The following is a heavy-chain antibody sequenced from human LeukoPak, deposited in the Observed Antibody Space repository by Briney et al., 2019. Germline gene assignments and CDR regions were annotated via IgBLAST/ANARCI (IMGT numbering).Heavy chain of an antibody. V-gene: IGHV4-59*01. D-gene: IGHD3-3*01. J-gene: IGHJ4*02. CDR3: ARFPTPYYDFWSGYYTGVI. Sequence: PSETLSLTCTVSGGSISSYYWSWIRQPPGKGPEWVGYIYYSGSTNYNPSLKSRVTISVDTSKNQFSLKLSSVTAADTAVYYCARFPTPYYDFWSGYYTGVIWGQGTLVTVSS. CDR1: GGSISSYY. CDR2: IYYSGST.